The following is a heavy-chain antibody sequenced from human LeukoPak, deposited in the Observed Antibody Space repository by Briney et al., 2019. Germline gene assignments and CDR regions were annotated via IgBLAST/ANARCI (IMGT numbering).Heavy chain of an antibody. Sequence: ASVKVSCKASGYTFTSNLIHWVRQAPGQGLGCVGIINPGDDSTSYAQRFQGRVTMTRDTSTSTVYMELRSLRSDDTAIYYCARDLPRGPANYWGQGTLVTVSS. CDR3: ARDLPRGPANY. CDR1: GYTFTSNL. D-gene: IGHD2-2*01. V-gene: IGHV1-46*01. CDR2: INPGDDST. J-gene: IGHJ4*02.